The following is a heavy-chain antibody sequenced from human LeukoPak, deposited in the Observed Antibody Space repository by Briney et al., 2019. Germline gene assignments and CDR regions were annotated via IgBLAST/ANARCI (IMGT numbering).Heavy chain of an antibody. CDR1: GFTFSNYE. Sequence: GGSLRLSCAASGFTFSNYEMNWVRQAPGKGLEWVSYISSSSSTIYYADSVKGRFTISRDNAKNSLYLQMNSLRAEDTAVYFCARERGGSKLSGLCGRDYYYMDVWGKGTTVTVSS. J-gene: IGHJ6*03. CDR2: ISSSSSTI. CDR3: ARERGGSKLSGLCGRDYYYMDV. V-gene: IGHV3-48*01. D-gene: IGHD6-19*01.